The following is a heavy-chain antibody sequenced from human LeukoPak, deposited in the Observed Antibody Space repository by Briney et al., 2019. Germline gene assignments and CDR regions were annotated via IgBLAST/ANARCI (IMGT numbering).Heavy chain of an antibody. J-gene: IGHJ4*02. V-gene: IGHV4-61*09. CDR2: IYTTGST. CDR1: GDSISSGSYY. CDR3: ARGGNWNSYYFNY. D-gene: IGHD1-1*01. Sequence: PSQTLSLTCTVSGDSISSGSYYWNWIRQPAGKGLEWIGHIYTTGSTSYNPSLTSRVTISLDTSKNQFSLKLNSVTAADSAVYFCARGGNWNSYYFNYWGQGTLVTVSS.